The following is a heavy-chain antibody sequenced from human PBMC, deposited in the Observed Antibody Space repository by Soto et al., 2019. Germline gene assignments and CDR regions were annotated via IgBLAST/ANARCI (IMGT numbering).Heavy chain of an antibody. J-gene: IGHJ3*02. V-gene: IGHV4-30-4*01. CDR1: GGSISSGDYY. Sequence: SETLSLTCTVSGGSISSGDYYWSWIRQPPGKGLEWIGYIYYSGSTYYNPSLKSRVTISVDTSKNQFSLKLSSVTAADTAVYYCAREGEASSGYYPDAFDIWGQGTMVTVS. CDR3: AREGEASSGYYPDAFDI. CDR2: IYYSGST. D-gene: IGHD3-22*01.